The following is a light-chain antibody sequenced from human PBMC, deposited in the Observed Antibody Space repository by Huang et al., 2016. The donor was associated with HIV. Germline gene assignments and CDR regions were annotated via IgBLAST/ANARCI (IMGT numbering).Light chain of an antibody. CDR2: DAS. CDR3: QQRSNWAPIT. Sequence: EIVLTQSPATLSLSPGDRATLSCRASQSVSSYLAWYQQKPGQAPRRLIYDASNRATGIPARFSGSGSGTDFTLTISSLEPEDFAVYYCQQRSNWAPITFGGGTKVEIK. J-gene: IGKJ4*01. V-gene: IGKV3-11*01. CDR1: QSVSSY.